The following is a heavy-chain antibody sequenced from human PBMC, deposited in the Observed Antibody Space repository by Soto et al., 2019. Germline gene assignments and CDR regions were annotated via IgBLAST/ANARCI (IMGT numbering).Heavy chain of an antibody. CDR2: ISARNGDT. CDR3: ARGRYGDY. V-gene: IGHV1-18*01. D-gene: IGHD1-1*01. CDR1: GYTFTSYG. J-gene: IGHJ4*02. Sequence: QVHLVQSGAEVKKPGASVKVSCKGSGYTFTSYGITWVRQAPGQGLEWMGWISARNGDTDYAQKLQGRVTVTRDTSTSTAYMELRSLSSDATAVYYCARGRYGDYWGQGALVTVSS.